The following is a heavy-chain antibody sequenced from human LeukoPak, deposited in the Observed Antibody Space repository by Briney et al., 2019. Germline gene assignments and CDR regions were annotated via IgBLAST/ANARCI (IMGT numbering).Heavy chain of an antibody. D-gene: IGHD1-14*01. CDR3: ARVRTGYYYMDV. Sequence: PSETLSLTCTVSGDSVSGHYWSWIRQAPGKGLECIGYIQVNGDTNYNPSLKDRGTLSLDTSKNQFSLRLRSVTAADTAVYYCARVRTGYYYMDVWGKGTTVTVSS. J-gene: IGHJ6*03. CDR1: GDSVSGHY. CDR2: IQVNGDT. V-gene: IGHV4-4*09.